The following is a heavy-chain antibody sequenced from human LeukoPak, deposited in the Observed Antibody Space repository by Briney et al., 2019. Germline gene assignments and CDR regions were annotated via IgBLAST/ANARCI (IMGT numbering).Heavy chain of an antibody. J-gene: IGHJ6*03. Sequence: PSETLSLTCTVSGGSISSGSYYWSWIRQPAGKGLEWIGRIYTSGSTNCNPSLKSRVTISVDTSKNQFSLKLSSVTAADTAVYYCAGLGTTTGYYYMDVWGKGTTVTVSS. CDR1: GGSISSGSYY. D-gene: IGHD7-27*01. CDR2: IYTSGST. V-gene: IGHV4-61*02. CDR3: AGLGTTTGYYYMDV.